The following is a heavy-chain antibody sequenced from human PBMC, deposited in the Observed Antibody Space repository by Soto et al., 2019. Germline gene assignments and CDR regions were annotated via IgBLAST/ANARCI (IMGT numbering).Heavy chain of an antibody. Sequence: EVQLLESGGGLVQPGGSLRLSCAASGFTFSSYAMTWVRQAPGKGLEWVSSISASGSNPYYADSVKGRFTISRDNSKNTLYLQINSLRAEDTAVYYCAKWVSNWFGDLDYWGQGTLVSVSS. V-gene: IGHV3-23*01. D-gene: IGHD3-10*01. CDR2: ISASGSNP. CDR1: GFTFSSYA. J-gene: IGHJ4*02. CDR3: AKWVSNWFGDLDY.